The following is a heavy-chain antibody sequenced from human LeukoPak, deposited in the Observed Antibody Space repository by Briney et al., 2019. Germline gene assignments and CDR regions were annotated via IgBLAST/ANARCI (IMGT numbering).Heavy chain of an antibody. CDR2: FGPNGVHI. J-gene: IGHJ4*02. CDR1: GFILCTYA. CDR3: ASLRANHFDH. V-gene: IGHV3-23*01. Sequence: SGGSLRLSCAASGFILCTYAMSWVRQAPGLGLEWVSAFGPNGVHICDAASVRGRFTISRDISTNTLFLQWNSLRAEATAVDYCASLRANHFDHWGRGTLVTVSS.